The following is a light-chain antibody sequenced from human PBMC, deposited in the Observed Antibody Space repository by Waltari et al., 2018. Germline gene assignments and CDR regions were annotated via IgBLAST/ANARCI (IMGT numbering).Light chain of an antibody. CDR1: SADVGGYDY. J-gene: IGLJ2*01. Sequence: HSALTQPPSASGSPGQSVTISCTGTSADVGGYDYASWYQQHPGKVPKLIIYDVTKRPSGVPPRFSASKSGNSASLTVSGLQAEDEADYYCSSHAGNNLWIFGGGTKVTVL. CDR3: SSHAGNNLWI. V-gene: IGLV2-8*01. CDR2: DVT.